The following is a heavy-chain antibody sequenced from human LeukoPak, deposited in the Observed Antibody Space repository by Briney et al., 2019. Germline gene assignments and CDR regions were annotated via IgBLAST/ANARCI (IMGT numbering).Heavy chain of an antibody. CDR1: GFTFSTHA. V-gene: IGHV3-11*01. J-gene: IGHJ5*02. Sequence: GGSLRLSCAASGFTFSTHAMSWVRQAPGKGLEWVSYISSSGSTIYYADSVKGRFTISRDNAKNSLYLQMNSLRAEDTAVYYCARLGGSGSYSWFDPWGQGTLVTVSS. D-gene: IGHD3-10*01. CDR2: ISSSGSTI. CDR3: ARLGGSGSYSWFDP.